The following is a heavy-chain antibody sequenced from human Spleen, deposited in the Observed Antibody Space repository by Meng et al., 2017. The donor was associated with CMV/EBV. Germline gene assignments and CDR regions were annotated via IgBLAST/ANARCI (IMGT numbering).Heavy chain of an antibody. Sequence: VSGASINPPNCWSWVRQTPAKGLEWIGEISYNGRTKYNPSLNSRVTISADRSKNLFSLTLSDVTAADTAMYYCASLRVNVIGGVADYWGQGILVTVSS. CDR3: ASLRVNVIGGVADY. D-gene: IGHD3-16*01. V-gene: IGHV4-4*02. CDR1: GASINPPNC. J-gene: IGHJ4*02. CDR2: ISYNGRT.